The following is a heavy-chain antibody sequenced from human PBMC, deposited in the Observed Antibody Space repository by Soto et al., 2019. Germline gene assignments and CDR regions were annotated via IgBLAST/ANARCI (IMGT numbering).Heavy chain of an antibody. J-gene: IGHJ4*02. CDR3: AKGPHTNVGWPYYFES. D-gene: IGHD6-19*01. CDR2: SSPRGDTI. CDR1: GFSLGNYP. Sequence: GGSLRLSCVASGFSLGNYPMNWVRQTPGKGLEWLSYSSPRGDTIYYADSVEGRFTISRDNARNSLSLHMSSLRDEDSALYYCAKGPHTNVGWPYYFESWGQGVPVTVSS. V-gene: IGHV3-48*02.